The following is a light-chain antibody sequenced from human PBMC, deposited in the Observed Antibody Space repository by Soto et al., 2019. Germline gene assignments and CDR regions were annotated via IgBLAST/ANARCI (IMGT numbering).Light chain of an antibody. CDR1: QSVSSSY. CDR2: GAS. J-gene: IGKJ4*01. Sequence: EIVLTQSPGTVSLSPGVRATLSCRASQSVSSSYLAWYQHKPGQAPRRLIYGASSRATGIPDRFSGSGSGTDITLTISRLEPDDFAVYYCNSTFCGGTKVEIK. V-gene: IGKV3-20*01. CDR3: NST.